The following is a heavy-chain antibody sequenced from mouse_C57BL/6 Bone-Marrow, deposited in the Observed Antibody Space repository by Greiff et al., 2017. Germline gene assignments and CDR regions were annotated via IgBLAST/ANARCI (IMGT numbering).Heavy chain of an antibody. V-gene: IGHV1-64*01. J-gene: IGHJ1*03. Sequence: QVQLQQPGAELVKPGASVKLSCEASGYTFTSYWMHWVKQRPGQGLEWIGMIHPNSGSTNYNEKFKSKATLTVDKSSSTAYMQLSSLTSEDSAVYYCARWNDYGNWYFDVWGTGTTVTVSS. CDR3: ARWNDYGNWYFDV. CDR1: GYTFTSYW. CDR2: IHPNSGST. D-gene: IGHD2-1*01.